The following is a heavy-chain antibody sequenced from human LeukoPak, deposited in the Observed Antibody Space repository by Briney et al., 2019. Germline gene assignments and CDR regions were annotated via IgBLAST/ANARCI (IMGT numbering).Heavy chain of an antibody. J-gene: IGHJ4*02. CDR1: GGSISSGGYY. D-gene: IGHD3-3*01. CDR3: ARGPFVRSPLYFDY. V-gene: IGHV4-31*03. CDR2: IYYSGST. Sequence: SQTLSLTCTVSGGSISSGGYYWSWIRQHPGKGLEWIGYIYYSGSTYYNPSLKSRVTISVDTSKNQFSLRLSSVTAADTAVYHCARGPFVRSPLYFDYWGQGTLVTVSS.